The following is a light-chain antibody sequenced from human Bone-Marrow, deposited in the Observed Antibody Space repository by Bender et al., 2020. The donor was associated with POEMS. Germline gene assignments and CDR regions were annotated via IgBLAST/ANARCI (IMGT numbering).Light chain of an antibody. V-gene: IGLV2-14*01. J-gene: IGLJ1*01. CDR3: CSYTTISTYV. CDR2: EVT. CDR1: SSDVGRYDY. Sequence: QSALTQPPSASGSPGQSVTISCTGTSSDVGRYDYVSWYQQHPGKAPKLMIYEVTKRPSGVSDRFSGSKSGNTASLTISGLQAEDEANYYCCSYTTISTYVFGGGTKVTVL.